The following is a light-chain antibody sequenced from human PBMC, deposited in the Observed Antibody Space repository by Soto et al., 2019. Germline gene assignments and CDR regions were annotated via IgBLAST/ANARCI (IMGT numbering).Light chain of an antibody. CDR3: QQYNRFSTWT. V-gene: IGKV1-5*01. CDR2: NAS. J-gene: IGKJ1*01. CDR1: QSISYY. Sequence: DIQMTQSPSTLSASVGDRVTITCRASQSISYYLAWYQKKPGKAPKVLIWNASSLQRGVPSRFSGSGSGTEFTLTISSLLPDDFATYYCQQYNRFSTWTFGQGTKVDSK.